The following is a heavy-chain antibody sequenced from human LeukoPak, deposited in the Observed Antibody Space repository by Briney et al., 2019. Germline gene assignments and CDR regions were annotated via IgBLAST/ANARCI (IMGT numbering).Heavy chain of an antibody. V-gene: IGHV3-7*01. CDR2: IKQDGSEK. J-gene: IGHJ4*02. CDR3: ARLAYCGGDCYFNYFDY. D-gene: IGHD2-21*02. CDR1: GFTFSSYW. Sequence: GGSLRLSCAASGFTFSSYWMSWVRQAPGKGLEWVANIKQDGSEKYYVDSVKGRFTISRDNAKNSLYLQMNSLRAEDTAVYYCARLAYCGGDCYFNYFDYWGQGTLVTVSS.